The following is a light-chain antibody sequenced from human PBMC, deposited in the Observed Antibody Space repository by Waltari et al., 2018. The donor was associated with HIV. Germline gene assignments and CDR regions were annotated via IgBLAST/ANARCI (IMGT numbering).Light chain of an antibody. CDR2: GAS. V-gene: IGKV3-20*01. J-gene: IGKJ3*01. CDR1: QSVSSSY. CDR3: QQYGSSPT. Sequence: IVLTQSPGTLSLSPGERATLSCRASQSVSSSYLAWYQQKPGQAPRLLIYGASSRATGIPDRFRGSGSGTDFTLTISRLEPEDFAVYYCQQYGSSPTFGPGTKVDIK.